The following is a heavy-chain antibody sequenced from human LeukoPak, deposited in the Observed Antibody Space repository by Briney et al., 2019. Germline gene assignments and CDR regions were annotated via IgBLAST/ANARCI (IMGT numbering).Heavy chain of an antibody. V-gene: IGHV3-53*04. Sequence: GGSLRLSCAASGFTVSSNYMSWVRQAPGKGLEWVSVIYSGGSTYYADSVKGRFTISRHNSKNTLYLQMNSLRAEDTAVYYCARELYYYGSGTQYHFDYWGQGTLVTVSS. CDR1: GFTVSSNY. D-gene: IGHD3-10*01. CDR2: IYSGGST. CDR3: ARELYYYGSGTQYHFDY. J-gene: IGHJ4*02.